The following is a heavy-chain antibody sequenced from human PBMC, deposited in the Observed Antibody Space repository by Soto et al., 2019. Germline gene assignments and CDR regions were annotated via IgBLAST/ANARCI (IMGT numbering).Heavy chain of an antibody. D-gene: IGHD3-10*01. CDR3: ARLGSGSYYNVLYYGMDV. CDR1: GFTFSSYS. J-gene: IGHJ6*02. CDR2: ISSSSSYI. V-gene: IGHV3-21*01. Sequence: GGSLRLACAASGFTFSSYSMNWVRQAPGKGLEWVSSISSSSSYIYYADSVKGRFTISRDNAKNSLYLQMNSLRAEDTAVYYCARLGSGSYYNVLYYGMDVWGQGTTVTVSS.